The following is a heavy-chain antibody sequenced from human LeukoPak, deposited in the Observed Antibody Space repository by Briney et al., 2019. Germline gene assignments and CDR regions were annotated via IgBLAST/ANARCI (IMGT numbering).Heavy chain of an antibody. CDR2: IGPDGGTT. V-gene: IGHV3-64*01. J-gene: IGHJ4*02. CDR1: GFTFYTYG. Sequence: GGSLRLSCAASGFTFYTYGMHWIRQAPGKGLEYVSGIGPDGGTTYYANSVKGRFTISRDNSKYMLYLQMGSLTADDMAVYYCARGAQLTDYWGQGNLVTVSS. D-gene: IGHD6-13*01. CDR3: ARGAQLTDY.